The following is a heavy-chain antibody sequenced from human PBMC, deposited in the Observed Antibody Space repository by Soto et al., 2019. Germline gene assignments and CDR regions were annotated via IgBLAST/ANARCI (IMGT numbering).Heavy chain of an antibody. CDR3: ARGKDYYDSSGYYSYYFDC. Sequence: SETLSLTCTVSGGSISSYYWSWIRQPPGKGLEWIGYISHTGSTNYNPSLKSRVTISVDTSKNQFSLKLSSVTAADTAVYYCARGKDYYDSSGYYSYYFDCWGQGTRVTVS. CDR1: GGSISSYY. V-gene: IGHV4-59*01. D-gene: IGHD3-22*01. J-gene: IGHJ4*02. CDR2: ISHTGST.